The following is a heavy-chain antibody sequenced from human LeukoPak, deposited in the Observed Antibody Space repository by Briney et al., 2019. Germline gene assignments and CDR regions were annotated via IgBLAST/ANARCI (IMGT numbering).Heavy chain of an antibody. CDR3: AREPSYDYVWGSFPRPRFDY. CDR2: IYTSGST. D-gene: IGHD3-16*01. V-gene: IGHV4-4*07. Sequence: SETLSLTCTVSGGSISSYYWSWIRQPAGKGLESIGRIYTSGSTNYNPSLKSRVTMSVDTSKNQFSLKLSSVTAADTAAYYCAREPSYDYVWGSFPRPRFDYWGQGTLVTVSS. J-gene: IGHJ4*02. CDR1: GGSISSYY.